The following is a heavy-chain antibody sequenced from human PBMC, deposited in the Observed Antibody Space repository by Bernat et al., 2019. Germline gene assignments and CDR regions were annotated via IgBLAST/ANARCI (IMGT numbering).Heavy chain of an antibody. CDR1: GFTFSSYS. Sequence: EVQLVESGGGLVQPGRSLRLSCAASGFTFSSYSMNWVRQAPGKGLEWVSSISSSSSYIYYADSVKGRFTISRDNAKNSLYLQMNSLRAEDTAVYYCARSLYSGYDWGVGYWGQGTLVTVSS. CDR2: ISSSSSYI. J-gene: IGHJ4*02. CDR3: ARSLYSGYDWGVGY. D-gene: IGHD5-12*01. V-gene: IGHV3-21*01.